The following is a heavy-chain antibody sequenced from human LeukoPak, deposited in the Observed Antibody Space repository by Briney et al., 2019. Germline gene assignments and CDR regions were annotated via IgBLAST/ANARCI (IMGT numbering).Heavy chain of an antibody. D-gene: IGHD6-19*01. CDR3: TRQRGSGHWYFDL. CDR2: IYFTGRT. CDR1: GDSISNSDYY. V-gene: IGHV4-39*01. J-gene: IGHJ2*01. Sequence: SETLSLTCTVSGDSISNSDYYWGWFRQPPGKGLEWIGTIYFTGRTYYNPSLTSRVTMSVDTSKNEFSLKLRSVTAADTAMYYCTRQRGSGHWYFDLWGRGTLVTVSS.